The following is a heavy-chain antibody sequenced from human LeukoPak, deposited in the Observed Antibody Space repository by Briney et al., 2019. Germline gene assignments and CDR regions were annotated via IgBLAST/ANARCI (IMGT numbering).Heavy chain of an antibody. D-gene: IGHD3-22*01. J-gene: IGHJ4*02. V-gene: IGHV4-4*07. CDR2: IYTSGST. Sequence: SETLSLTCTVSGGSISSYYWSWIRQPAGKGLEWIGRIYTSGSTNYNPSLKSRVTISVDTSKNQFSLKLTSVTAADTAVYYCARLYYDSSALDQWGQGTLVTVSS. CDR1: GGSISSYY. CDR3: ARLYYDSSALDQ.